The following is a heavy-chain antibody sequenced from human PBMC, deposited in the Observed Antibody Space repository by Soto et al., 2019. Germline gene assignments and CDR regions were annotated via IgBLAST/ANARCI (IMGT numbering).Heavy chain of an antibody. Sequence: QVQLVQSGAEVKMPGASVKVSCKASGYIFAGYYMAWVRQAPGQGLEWMGWINPNGGATDYPPQFQDRVTMTREMSITTAYMDLTRLTSDDTDVYYCARVGYDDYVWGSYGVSHWGQGTLITVSS. J-gene: IGHJ4*02. CDR3: ARVGYDDYVWGSYGVSH. CDR1: GYIFAGYY. V-gene: IGHV1-2*02. CDR2: INPNGGAT. D-gene: IGHD3-16*01.